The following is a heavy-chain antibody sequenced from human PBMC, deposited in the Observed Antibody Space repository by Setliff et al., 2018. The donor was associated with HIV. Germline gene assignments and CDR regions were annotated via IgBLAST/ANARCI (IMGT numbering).Heavy chain of an antibody. J-gene: IGHJ4*02. CDR3: VKDIWPLGGSSFFFDS. D-gene: IGHD6-6*01. CDR2: ISWDGGST. V-gene: IGHV3-43*01. Sequence: QPGGSLRLSCAASGFTFDDYTMHWVRQAPGKGLEWVSLISWDGGSTFYADSVKGRFTVSRDNNKNSLYLQMNSLKIEDTALYYCVKDIWPLGGSSFFFDSWGQGTLVTVSS. CDR1: GFTFDDYT.